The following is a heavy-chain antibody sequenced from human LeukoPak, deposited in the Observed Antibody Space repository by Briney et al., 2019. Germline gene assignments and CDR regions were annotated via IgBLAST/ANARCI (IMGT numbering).Heavy chain of an antibody. Sequence: SETLSLTCTVSGGSISSYYWSWIRQPPGKGLEWIGEINHSGSTNYNPSLKSRVTISVDTSKNQFSLKLSSVTAADTAVYYCARRLVAAAGKFIDYWGQGTLVTVSS. CDR1: GGSISSYY. CDR2: INHSGST. V-gene: IGHV4-34*01. D-gene: IGHD6-13*01. J-gene: IGHJ4*02. CDR3: ARRLVAAAGKFIDY.